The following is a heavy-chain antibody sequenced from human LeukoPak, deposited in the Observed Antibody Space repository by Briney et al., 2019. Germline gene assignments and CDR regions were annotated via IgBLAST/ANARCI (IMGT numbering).Heavy chain of an antibody. D-gene: IGHD3-10*01. CDR3: ASSSYGSGRYGMDV. J-gene: IGHJ6*02. CDR2: ISSSGSTI. Sequence: PGGSLRLSCAASGFTFSSYEMNWVRQAPGKGLEWVSYISSSGSTIYYADSVKGRFTISRDNAENSLYLQMNSLRDEDTAVYYCASSSYGSGRYGMDVWGQGTTVTVSS. CDR1: GFTFSSYE. V-gene: IGHV3-48*03.